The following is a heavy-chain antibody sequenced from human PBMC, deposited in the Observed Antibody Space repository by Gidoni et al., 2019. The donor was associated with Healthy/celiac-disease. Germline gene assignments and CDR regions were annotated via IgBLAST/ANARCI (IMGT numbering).Heavy chain of an antibody. Sequence: VQLLESGGGLVQPGGSLRLSCAAPGFTFSSYAMSWVRQAPGKGLGWVSAIRGSGGSTYYADSVKGMFTISSDNSKNTFYLQLNSLRAEDTAVYYCAKGVYCGGDCYLDFDYWGQGTLVTVSS. D-gene: IGHD2-21*02. V-gene: IGHV3-23*01. J-gene: IGHJ4*02. CDR2: IRGSGGST. CDR1: GFTFSSYA. CDR3: AKGVYCGGDCYLDFDY.